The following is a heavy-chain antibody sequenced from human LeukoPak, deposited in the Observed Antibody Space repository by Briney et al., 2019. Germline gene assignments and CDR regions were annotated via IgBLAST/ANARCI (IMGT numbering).Heavy chain of an antibody. V-gene: IGHV4-61*09. CDR1: GGSISSGSYY. CDR3: ARINWVAVAGTYYYYYYMDV. J-gene: IGHJ6*03. D-gene: IGHD6-19*01. Sequence: SQTLSLTCTVSGGSISSGSYYWSWIRQPAGKGLEWIGHIYISGSTNYNPSLMSRVTISVDTSKNQFSLKLSSVTAADTAVYYCARINWVAVAGTYYYYYYMDVWGKGTTVTVSS. CDR2: IYISGST.